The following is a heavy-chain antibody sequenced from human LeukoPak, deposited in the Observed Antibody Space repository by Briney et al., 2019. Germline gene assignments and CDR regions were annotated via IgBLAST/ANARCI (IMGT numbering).Heavy chain of an antibody. Sequence: SETLSLTCIVSGGSISSYYWRWIRQTPGKGLEWIGYIYYSGSTNYNTSLKSRVTISVDTSKNQFSLKLSSVTASDTAVYYCARGSYYYDSRGNRDAFYIWGQGTMVTVSS. J-gene: IGHJ3*02. V-gene: IGHV4-59*12. CDR2: IYYSGST. CDR3: ARGSYYYDSRGNRDAFYI. D-gene: IGHD3-22*01. CDR1: GGSISSYY.